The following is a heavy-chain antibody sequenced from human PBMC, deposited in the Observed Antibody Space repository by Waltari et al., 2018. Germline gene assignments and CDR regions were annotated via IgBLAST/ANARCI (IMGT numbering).Heavy chain of an antibody. CDR3: AREVYEGNYDGLDV. Sequence: EVRLVESGGNLVQPGGSLRLSWAASGFPFRTYERNGVPQDPGKGLEWISYSSGTGNSIHYADSVKGRFTISRDNAKNSLFFQMNSLRVDDTAIYYCAREVYEGNYDGLDVWGQGTVVTVSS. CDR2: SSGTGNSI. D-gene: IGHD1-7*01. CDR1: GFPFRTYE. V-gene: IGHV3-48*03. J-gene: IGHJ3*01.